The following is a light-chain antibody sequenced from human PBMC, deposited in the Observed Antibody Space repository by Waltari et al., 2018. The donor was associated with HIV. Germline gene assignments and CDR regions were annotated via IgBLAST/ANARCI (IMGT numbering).Light chain of an antibody. Sequence: QSVLTQSPSASGTPGQRDTISCSGSSSNIGTKTVNWYQQLPGSAPKFLMYGNHVRPSGVPDRFSGSKSGTSASLAISGLRSEDEADYYCAAWDDSLNAWVFGGGTKVTVL. CDR3: AAWDDSLNAWV. CDR2: GNH. V-gene: IGLV1-44*01. J-gene: IGLJ3*02. CDR1: SSNIGTKT.